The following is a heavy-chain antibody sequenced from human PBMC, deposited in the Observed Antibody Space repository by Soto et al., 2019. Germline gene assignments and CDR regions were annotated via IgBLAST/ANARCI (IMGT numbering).Heavy chain of an antibody. D-gene: IGHD6-13*01. V-gene: IGHV3-15*01. CDR1: GFTFSNPW. CDR3: TKVRADASAALSLAS. J-gene: IGHJ5*02. Sequence: EVQLVESGGGLVEPGGSLRLSCAASGFTFSNPWMSWIRQAPGKGLEWVGRIKSESNGGTADYAAPVKGRFTISRDDSKNTLYLQMNSLKSEDTAVYYCTKVRADASAALSLASWGQGTLVTVSS. CDR2: IKSESNGGTA.